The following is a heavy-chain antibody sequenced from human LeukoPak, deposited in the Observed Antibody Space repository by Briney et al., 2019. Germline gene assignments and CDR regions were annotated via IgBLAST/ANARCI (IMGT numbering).Heavy chain of an antibody. Sequence: SETLSLTCAVYGGSFSGYYWSWIRQPPGKGLEWIGEINHSGSTNYNPSLKSRVTISVDKSKNQFSLKLGSVTAADTAVYYCVSGYYDSSGYYCFDYWGQGTLVTVSS. J-gene: IGHJ4*02. CDR2: INHSGST. CDR1: GGSFSGYY. CDR3: VSGYYDSSGYYCFDY. V-gene: IGHV4-34*06. D-gene: IGHD3-22*01.